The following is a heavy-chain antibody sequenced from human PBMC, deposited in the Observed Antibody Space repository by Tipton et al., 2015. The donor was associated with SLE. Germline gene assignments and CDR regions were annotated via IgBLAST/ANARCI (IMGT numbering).Heavy chain of an antibody. Sequence: GLVKPSETLSLTCTVSGGSIISTTSYWGWFRQPPGKGLEWIGIFYHSGSTYYNPSLKSRVTISADTSKNQFSLKLSSVTAADTAVYLCARRTETGSLSAYDYWGQGTLVTVSS. V-gene: IGHV4-39*01. J-gene: IGHJ4*02. CDR3: ARRTETGSLSAYDY. CDR1: GGSIISTTSY. D-gene: IGHD1-14*01. CDR2: FYHSGST.